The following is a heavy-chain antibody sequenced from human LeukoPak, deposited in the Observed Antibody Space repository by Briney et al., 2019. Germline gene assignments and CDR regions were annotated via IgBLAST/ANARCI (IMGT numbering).Heavy chain of an antibody. D-gene: IGHD3-22*01. CDR1: GFTFSSYA. CDR2: VNYNGGST. Sequence: GGSLRLSCAASGFTFSSYAMSWVRQAPGKGLEWVSAVNYNGGSTYYADSVKGRFTISRDNAKNSLYLQMNSLRDEDTAVYYCARAIYDSSGFGDYWGQGTLVTVSS. CDR3: ARAIYDSSGFGDY. V-gene: IGHV3-23*01. J-gene: IGHJ4*02.